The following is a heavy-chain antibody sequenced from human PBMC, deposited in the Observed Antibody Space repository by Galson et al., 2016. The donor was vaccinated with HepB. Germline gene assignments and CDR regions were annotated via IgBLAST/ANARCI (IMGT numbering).Heavy chain of an antibody. J-gene: IGHJ4*02. D-gene: IGHD2-15*01. Sequence: SLRLSCAGSGFSFTNAWMSWVRQAPGKGLEWVGRIKSNPDGGTTDYAPHVKGRFSISRDDSKNTMILQMNSVNIDDSGLYYCATHCSGGSCFPYWGQGALVTVSS. CDR1: GFSFTNAW. CDR3: ATHCSGGSCFPY. V-gene: IGHV3-15*01. CDR2: IKSNPDGGTT.